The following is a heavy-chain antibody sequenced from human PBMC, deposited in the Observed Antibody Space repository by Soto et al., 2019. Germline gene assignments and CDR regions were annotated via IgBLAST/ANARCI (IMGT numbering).Heavy chain of an antibody. J-gene: IGHJ4*02. D-gene: IGHD6-13*01. Sequence: QVQLVESGGGVVQPGRSLRLSCAASGFTFRRYAMDWVRQAPGKGLEWVAVISYDGTNKYYADSVKGRFTISRDNSQNTLSLQMNSLRPEDTAVYYCARGDSNSWSDYWGQGTLVTVSS. CDR1: GFTFRRYA. V-gene: IGHV3-30*01. CDR3: ARGDSNSWSDY. CDR2: ISYDGTNK.